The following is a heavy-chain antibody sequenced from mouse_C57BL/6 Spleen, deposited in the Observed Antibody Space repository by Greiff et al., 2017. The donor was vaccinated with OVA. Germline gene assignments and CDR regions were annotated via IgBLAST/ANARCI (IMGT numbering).Heavy chain of an antibody. J-gene: IGHJ4*01. V-gene: IGHV1-52*01. CDR3: AIYYDLYCAMDY. CDR1: GYTFTSYW. CDR2: IDPSDSET. D-gene: IGHD2-4*01. Sequence: QVQLQQPGAELVRPGSSVKLSCKASGYTFTSYWMHWVKQRPIQGLEWIGNIDPSDSETHYNQKFKDKATLTVDKSSSTAYMQLSSLTSEDSAVYYCAIYYDLYCAMDYWGQGTSVTVSS.